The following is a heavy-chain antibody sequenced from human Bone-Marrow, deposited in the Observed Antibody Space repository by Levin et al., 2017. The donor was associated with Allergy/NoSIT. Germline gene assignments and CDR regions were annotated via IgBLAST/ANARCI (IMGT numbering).Heavy chain of an antibody. V-gene: IGHV4-59*01. CDR1: GGSINNNY. CDR3: ARDLRGPGYSGTYQGGWFDP. J-gene: IGHJ5*02. CDR2: IYYSGST. Sequence: SETLSLTCTVSGGSINNNYWSWIRKSPGKALEYLGYIYYSGSTSYNPSLKSRVTISLDTSNNQFSLNLTSVTAADTAVYFCARDLRGPGYSGTYQGGWFDPWGQGTLVTVSS. D-gene: IGHD3-10*01.